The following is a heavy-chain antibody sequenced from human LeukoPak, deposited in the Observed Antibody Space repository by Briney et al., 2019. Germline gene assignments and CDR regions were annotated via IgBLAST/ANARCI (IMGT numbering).Heavy chain of an antibody. CDR1: GYSFTSYW. CDR2: IYPGDSDT. Sequence: GESLKISCKGSGYSFTSYWIAWVRQMPGKGLEWMGIIYPGDSDTRYSPSFQGQVTISADKSISTAYLQWSSLKASDTAMYYCARHLYGSGSYYGMDAFDIWGQGTMVTVSS. J-gene: IGHJ3*02. V-gene: IGHV5-51*01. D-gene: IGHD3-10*01. CDR3: ARHLYGSGSYYGMDAFDI.